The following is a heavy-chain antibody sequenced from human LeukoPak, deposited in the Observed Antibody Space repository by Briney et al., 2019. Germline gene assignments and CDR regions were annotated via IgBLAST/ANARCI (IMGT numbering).Heavy chain of an antibody. V-gene: IGHV3-30-3*01. CDR3: ARERFYYDSSGYAYYYYGMDV. CDR2: ISDDGSRQ. D-gene: IGHD3-22*01. CDR1: GFTFSNYA. Sequence: GGSLRLSCAATGFTFSNYAIHWGRQAPGKGLEWVAFISDDGSRQHYADSVKGRFTISRDNSKNTLYLQMNSLRAEDTAVYYCARERFYYDSSGYAYYYYGMDVWGQGTTVTVSS. J-gene: IGHJ6*02.